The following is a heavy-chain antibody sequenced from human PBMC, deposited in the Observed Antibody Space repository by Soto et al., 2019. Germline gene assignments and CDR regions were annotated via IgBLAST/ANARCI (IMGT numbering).Heavy chain of an antibody. J-gene: IGHJ5*02. D-gene: IGHD6-13*01. CDR1: GGSIISSSYY. CDR3: ARHTWRQQLVRVWWFDP. Sequence: SETLSLTCTVSGGSIISSSYYFFCIRQPPWKGLELIGSIYYSGSTYYNPSLKSRVTISVDTSKNQFSLKLSSVTAADTAVYYCARHTWRQQLVRVWWFDPWGQGTLVTVSS. V-gene: IGHV4-39*01. CDR2: IYYSGST.